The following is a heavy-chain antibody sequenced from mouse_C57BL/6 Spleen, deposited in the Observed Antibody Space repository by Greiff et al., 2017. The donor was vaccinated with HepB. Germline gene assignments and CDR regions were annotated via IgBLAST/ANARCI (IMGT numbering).Heavy chain of an antibody. J-gene: IGHJ3*01. Sequence: EVKLLESGGGLVKPGGSLKLSCAASGFTFSDYGMHWVRQAPEKGLEWVAYISSGSSTIYYADTVKGRFTISRDNAKNTLFLQMTSLRSEDTAMYYCARGARYDNRAWFAYWGQGTLVTVSA. CDR1: GFTFSDYG. V-gene: IGHV5-17*01. CDR3: ARGARYDNRAWFAY. CDR2: ISSGSSTI. D-gene: IGHD2-1*01.